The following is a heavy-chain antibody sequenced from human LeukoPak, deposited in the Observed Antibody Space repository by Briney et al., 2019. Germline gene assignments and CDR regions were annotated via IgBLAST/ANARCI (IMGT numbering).Heavy chain of an antibody. CDR2: IKQDGSEK. V-gene: IGHV3-7*01. D-gene: IGHD2-8*01. Sequence: GGSLRLSCAASGFTFTSYWMSWVSQAPGKGLEWVANIKQDGSEKYYVDSGKGRFTISRDNAKNSLYLQMNSLRAEDTAVYYCARNGADYYYYMDVWGKGTTVTVSS. CDR1: GFTFTSYW. CDR3: ARNGADYYYYMDV. J-gene: IGHJ6*03.